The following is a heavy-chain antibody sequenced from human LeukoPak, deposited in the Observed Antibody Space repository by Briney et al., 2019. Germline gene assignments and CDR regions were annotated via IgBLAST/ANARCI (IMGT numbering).Heavy chain of an antibody. CDR1: GASISGYH. J-gene: IGHJ4*02. V-gene: IGHV4-59*01. CDR3: ARADILTGYPFDY. D-gene: IGHD3-9*01. Sequence: SETLSLTCTVSGASISGYHWSWIRQPPGKGLEWMGYIYYSGTANYNPSLESRVTISIDTSKNQISLNLSSVTAADTAIYYCARADILTGYPFDYWGQGTLVTVSS. CDR2: IYYSGTA.